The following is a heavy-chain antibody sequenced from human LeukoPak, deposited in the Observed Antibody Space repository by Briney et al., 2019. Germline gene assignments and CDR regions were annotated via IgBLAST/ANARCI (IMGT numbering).Heavy chain of an antibody. D-gene: IGHD3-10*01. V-gene: IGHV4-39*07. CDR3: ATVLLWFGDYTLNNYFDP. Sequence: PSETLSLTCTVSGGSISSSSYYWGWIRQPPGKGLEWIGSIYYSGSTYYNPSLKSRVTISVDTSKNQFSLKLSSVTAADTAVYYCATVLLWFGDYTLNNYFDPWGQGTLVTVSS. CDR1: GGSISSSSYY. J-gene: IGHJ5*02. CDR2: IYYSGST.